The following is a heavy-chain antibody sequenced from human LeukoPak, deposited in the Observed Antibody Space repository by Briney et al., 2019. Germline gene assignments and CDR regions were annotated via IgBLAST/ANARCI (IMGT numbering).Heavy chain of an antibody. D-gene: IGHD5-18*01. Sequence: VASVKVSCKVSGYTLTELSMHWVRQAPGKGLEWMGGFDPEDGETIYAQKFQGRVTMTEDTSTDIAYMELSSLRSEDTAVYYCATAFGGYSYGSLWFDPWGQGTLVTVSS. J-gene: IGHJ5*02. CDR3: ATAFGGYSYGSLWFDP. CDR2: FDPEDGET. CDR1: GYTLTELS. V-gene: IGHV1-24*01.